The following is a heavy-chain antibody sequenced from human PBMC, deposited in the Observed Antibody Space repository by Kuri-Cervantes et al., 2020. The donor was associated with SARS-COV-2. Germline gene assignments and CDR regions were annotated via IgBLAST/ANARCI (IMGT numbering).Heavy chain of an antibody. V-gene: IGHV1-46*01. Sequence: ASVKVSCKASGYTFTSYYMHWVRQAPGQGLEWRGIINPSGGSTSYAQEFQGRVTMTRDTSTSTVYMELSSLRSDDTAVYYCARASSGGWLATRSGMDVWGQGTTVTVSS. J-gene: IGHJ6*02. D-gene: IGHD6-19*01. CDR3: ARASSGGWLATRSGMDV. CDR1: GYTFTSYY. CDR2: INPSGGST.